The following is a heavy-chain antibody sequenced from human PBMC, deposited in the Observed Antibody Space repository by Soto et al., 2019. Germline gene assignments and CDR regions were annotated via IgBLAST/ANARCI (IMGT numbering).Heavy chain of an antibody. J-gene: IGHJ4*02. CDR3: AREPLAHSYFDF. CDR1: GGSVSNHY. Sequence: KPSETLSLTCTVSGGSVSNHYWSWIRQPAGKGLEWLGRLYNAERTNYNPSLKSRVTMSMDTSKNQFSLKLTSVTAADTAVYFCAREPLAHSYFDFWGQGTPVTVSS. CDR2: LYNAERT. V-gene: IGHV4-4*07.